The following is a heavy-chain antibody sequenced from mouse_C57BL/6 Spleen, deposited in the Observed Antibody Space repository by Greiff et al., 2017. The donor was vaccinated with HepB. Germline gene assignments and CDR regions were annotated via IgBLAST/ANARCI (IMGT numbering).Heavy chain of an antibody. J-gene: IGHJ2*01. D-gene: IGHD1-1*01. CDR2: IHPNSGST. CDR3: AISLYYCGSCLDY. Sequence: QVQLQQPGAELVKPGASVKLSCKASGYTFTSYWMHWVKQRPGQGLEWIGMIHPNSGSTNYNEKFKSKATLTVDKSSSTAYMQLSSLTSEDSAVYYCAISLYYCGSCLDYWGQGTTLTVSS. V-gene: IGHV1-64*01. CDR1: GYTFTSYW.